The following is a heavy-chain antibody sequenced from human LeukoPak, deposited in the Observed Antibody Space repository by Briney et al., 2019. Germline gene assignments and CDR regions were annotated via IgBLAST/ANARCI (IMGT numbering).Heavy chain of an antibody. CDR3: ARGPLTVTRGFDP. CDR2: FYPTGST. Sequence: PSETLSLTCTVSGGSIGSGRNYWSWIRQPAGKGLEWIGRFYPTGSTNYNPSLKSRVTISVDTSKNQFSLKLSSVTAADTAVYYCARGPLTVTRGFDPWGQGTLVTVSS. J-gene: IGHJ5*02. CDR1: GGSIGSGRNY. V-gene: IGHV4-61*02. D-gene: IGHD4-17*01.